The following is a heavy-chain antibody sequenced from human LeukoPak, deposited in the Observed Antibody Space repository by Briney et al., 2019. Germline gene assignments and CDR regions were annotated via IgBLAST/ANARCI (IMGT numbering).Heavy chain of an antibody. CDR2: ISYDGSNK. CDR3: AREQREAVAGIEVDDAFDI. V-gene: IGHV3-30-3*01. D-gene: IGHD6-19*01. Sequence: GGSLRLSCAASGFTFSSYAMHWVRQAPGKGLEWVAVISYDGSNKYCADSVKGRFTISRDNSKNTLYLQMNSLRAEDTAVYYCAREQREAVAGIEVDDAFDIWGQGTMVTVSS. J-gene: IGHJ3*02. CDR1: GFTFSSYA.